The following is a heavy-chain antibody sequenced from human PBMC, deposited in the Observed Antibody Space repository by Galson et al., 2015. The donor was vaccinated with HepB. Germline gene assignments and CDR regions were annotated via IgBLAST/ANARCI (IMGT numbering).Heavy chain of an antibody. Sequence: SVKVSFKASGYPFTSYGISWVRQAPGQGLEWMGWISAYNGNTNYAQKLQGRVTMTTDTSTSTAYMGLRSLRSDDTAVYYCARDGSVVVPAHLFDPWGQGTLVTVSS. CDR2: ISAYNGNT. CDR1: GYPFTSYG. CDR3: ARDGSVVVPAHLFDP. D-gene: IGHD2-2*01. V-gene: IGHV1-18*04. J-gene: IGHJ5*02.